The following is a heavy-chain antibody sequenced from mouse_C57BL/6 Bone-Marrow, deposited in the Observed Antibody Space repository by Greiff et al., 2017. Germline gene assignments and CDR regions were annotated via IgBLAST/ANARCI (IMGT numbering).Heavy chain of an antibody. Sequence: QVQLQQPGAELVKPGASVKLSCKASGYTFTSYWMQWVKQRPGQGLEWIGEIDPSDSYTNYNQKFKGKATLTVDTSSSTAYMQLSGLTSEDSAVYYCARDYGRSFDYWGQGTTLTVSS. CDR1: GYTFTSYW. CDR2: IDPSDSYT. D-gene: IGHD1-1*01. J-gene: IGHJ2*01. CDR3: ARDYGRSFDY. V-gene: IGHV1-50*01.